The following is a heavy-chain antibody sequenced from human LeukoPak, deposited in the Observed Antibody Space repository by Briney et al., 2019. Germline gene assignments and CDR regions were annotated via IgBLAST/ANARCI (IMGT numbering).Heavy chain of an antibody. CDR3: AREGIAAAADY. V-gene: IGHV1-46*01. J-gene: IGHJ4*02. CDR2: INPSGGST. CDR1: GYTFTSYY. Sequence: ASVKVSCTASGYTFTSYYMHWVRQAPGQGLEWMGIINPSGGSTSYAQKFQGRVTMTRDTSTSTVYMELSSLRSEDTAMYYCAREGIAAAADYWGQGTLVTVSS. D-gene: IGHD6-13*01.